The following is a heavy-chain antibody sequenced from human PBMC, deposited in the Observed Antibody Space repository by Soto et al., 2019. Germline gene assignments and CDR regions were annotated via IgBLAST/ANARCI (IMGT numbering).Heavy chain of an antibody. D-gene: IGHD6-13*01. CDR1: GGTFSRHA. J-gene: IGHJ5*02. CDR2: IIPMFGTT. Sequence: QVQLVQSGSEVKMPGSSVKVSCKTSGGTFSRHAINWVRQAPGQGLEWMGGIIPMFGTTNDAQKFKGRVTISADQSTGTAYMELSSLRSEDAAVYYCARAAIHGSSWYFCFDPWGHGTLVTFSS. CDR3: ARAAIHGSSWYFCFDP. V-gene: IGHV1-69*01.